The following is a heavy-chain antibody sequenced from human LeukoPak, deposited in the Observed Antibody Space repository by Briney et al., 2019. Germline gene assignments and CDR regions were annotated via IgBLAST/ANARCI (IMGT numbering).Heavy chain of an antibody. CDR2: MNPNSGNT. J-gene: IGHJ3*02. Sequence: ASVKVSCKASGFTFTSHDYIWVRQATGQGLEWMGWMNPNSGNTGYAQKFQGRVTMTRDTSITTVYMELSSLTSEDTAVYYCASDARGAAAADDAFDIWGQGTMVTVSS. CDR1: GFTFTSHD. V-gene: IGHV1-8*01. CDR3: ASDARGAAAADDAFDI. D-gene: IGHD6-13*01.